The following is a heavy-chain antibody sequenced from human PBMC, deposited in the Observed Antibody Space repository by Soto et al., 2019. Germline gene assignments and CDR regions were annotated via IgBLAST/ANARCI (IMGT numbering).Heavy chain of an antibody. V-gene: IGHV4-30-4*01. CDR2: IYYSGNA. J-gene: IGHJ4*02. Sequence: LSLTCTVSGGSISSGGYYWSWIRQPPGKDLEWIGYIYYSGNAYYNPSLQSRITISVDTSKNQFSLKLTSVTAADTAVYYCARYHYGSGSYSLFDFWGQGTLVTVSS. CDR1: GGSISSGGYY. D-gene: IGHD3-10*01. CDR3: ARYHYGSGSYSLFDF.